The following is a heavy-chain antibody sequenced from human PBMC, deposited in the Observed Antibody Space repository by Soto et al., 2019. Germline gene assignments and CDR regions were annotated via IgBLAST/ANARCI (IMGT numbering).Heavy chain of an antibody. CDR1: GFTFRSYG. V-gene: IGHV3-30*18. CDR2: ISYDGSNQ. Sequence: QVQLVESGGGVVQPGRSLRLSCAASGFTFRSYGMHWVRQAPGKGLVWVAVISYDGSNQYYADSVKGRFTISRDNSKNTLYLQMNSLRAEDTAVYYCAKRLDSSGYYFDAMDVWGQGTTVTVSS. J-gene: IGHJ6*02. D-gene: IGHD3-22*01. CDR3: AKRLDSSGYYFDAMDV.